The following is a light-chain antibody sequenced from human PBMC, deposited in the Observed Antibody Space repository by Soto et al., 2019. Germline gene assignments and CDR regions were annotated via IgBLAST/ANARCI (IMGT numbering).Light chain of an antibody. J-gene: IGKJ2*01. CDR3: QQYLSLPVT. Sequence: EVVLTQSPGTLSLSPGERATLSCRASQTVTSNYLAWYQQKPGQAPRLLIYGASSRATDIPHRFSGSGSGTDFTLTISRLEPEDFALYYCQQYLSLPVTVGQGTKLEIK. CDR2: GAS. CDR1: QTVTSNY. V-gene: IGKV3-20*01.